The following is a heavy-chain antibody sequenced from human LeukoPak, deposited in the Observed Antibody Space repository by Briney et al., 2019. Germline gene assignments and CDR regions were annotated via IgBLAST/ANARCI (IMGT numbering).Heavy chain of an antibody. Sequence: GGSLRLSCAASGFTFSSYAMSWVRQAPGKGLEWVSAISGSGGSTYYADSVKGRFTISRDNSKNTLYLQMNSLRAEDTAVYYCARDLSGYCSGGSCYFGYWGQGTLVTVSS. D-gene: IGHD2-15*01. J-gene: IGHJ4*02. CDR2: ISGSGGST. CDR1: GFTFSSYA. V-gene: IGHV3-23*01. CDR3: ARDLSGYCSGGSCYFGY.